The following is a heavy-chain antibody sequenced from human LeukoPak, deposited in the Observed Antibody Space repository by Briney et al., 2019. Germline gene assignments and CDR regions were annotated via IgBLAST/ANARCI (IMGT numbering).Heavy chain of an antibody. CDR1: GGSFSGYY. D-gene: IGHD6-19*01. CDR2: INHSGST. Sequence: SETLSLTCAVYGGSFSGYYWSWIRQPPGKGLEWIGEINHSGSTNYNPSLKSRVTISVDTSKNQFSLKLSPVTAADTAVYYCARASSGWGGGYYYYYGMDVWGQGTTVTVSS. J-gene: IGHJ6*02. V-gene: IGHV4-34*01. CDR3: ARASSGWGGGYYYYYGMDV.